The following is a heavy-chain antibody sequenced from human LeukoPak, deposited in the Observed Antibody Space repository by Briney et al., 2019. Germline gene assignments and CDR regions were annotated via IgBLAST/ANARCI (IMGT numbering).Heavy chain of an antibody. CDR1: GFTFSSYG. CDR2: ISASGGST. D-gene: IGHD2-21*01. Sequence: GGSLRLSCAASGFTFSSYGMSWVRQAPGKGLEWVSVISASGGSTYYADSVKGRFTISRDTSKSTLYLQVNSLRADDTAVYSCAKLKADHRYSPIDYWGQGTLVTVSS. V-gene: IGHV3-23*01. J-gene: IGHJ4*02. CDR3: AKLKADHRYSPIDY.